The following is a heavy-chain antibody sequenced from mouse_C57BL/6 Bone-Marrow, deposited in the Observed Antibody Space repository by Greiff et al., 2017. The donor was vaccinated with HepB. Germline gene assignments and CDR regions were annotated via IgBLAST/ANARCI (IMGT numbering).Heavy chain of an antibody. D-gene: IGHD1-1*01. Sequence: DVHLVESGGGLVQPGESLKLSCESNEYEFPSHDMSWVRKTPEKRLELVAAINSDGGSTYYPDTMERRLIIFRDNTKKTLYLQMSSLRSEDTALYYCARQGLLLRSSWFAYWGQGTLVTVSA. J-gene: IGHJ3*01. V-gene: IGHV5-2*01. CDR2: INSDGGST. CDR1: EYEFPSHD. CDR3: ARQGLLLRSSWFAY.